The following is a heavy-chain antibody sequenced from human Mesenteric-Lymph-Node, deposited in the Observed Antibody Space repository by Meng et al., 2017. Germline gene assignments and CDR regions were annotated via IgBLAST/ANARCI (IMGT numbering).Heavy chain of an antibody. CDR1: GGSISSSSYY. V-gene: IGHV4-39*07. Sequence: SETLSLTCTVSGGSISSSSYYWGWIRQPPGKGLEWIGSIYYSGSTYYNPSLKSRVTISIDTSKNQFSLKLSSVTAADTAIYYCAREDKSDSGGSYYDWFDPWGQGTLVTVSS. D-gene: IGHD3-22*01. CDR3: AREDKSDSGGSYYDWFDP. J-gene: IGHJ5*02. CDR2: IYYSGST.